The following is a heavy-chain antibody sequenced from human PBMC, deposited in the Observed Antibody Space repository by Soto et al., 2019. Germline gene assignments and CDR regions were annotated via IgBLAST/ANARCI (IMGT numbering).Heavy chain of an antibody. CDR3: AREGGNSGVPCEYCYGMDV. J-gene: IGHJ6*02. CDR1: GYTLTSHG. CDR2: ISAYNGNT. V-gene: IGHV1-18*01. Sequence: QVQLVQSGAEGTKPGASVKVSCKASGYTLTSHGISWVRQAPGQGLEWMGWISAYNGNTNYAQKLQSRVTMTTDTSTSKAYLELRSLRSDETAVYYCAREGGNSGVPCEYCYGMDVWGQGPTVTVSS. D-gene: IGHD4-4*01.